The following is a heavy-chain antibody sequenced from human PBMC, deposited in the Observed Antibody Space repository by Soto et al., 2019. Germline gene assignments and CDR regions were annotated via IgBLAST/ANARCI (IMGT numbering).Heavy chain of an antibody. J-gene: IGHJ5*02. CDR3: AREVVETSSLWLDP. CDR2: MNTNTNTT. Sequence: ASVKVSCKASGSNFNNSYIHWVRLAPGQGLEWIGWMNTNTNTTDSAEVFEGRVSLTWDTSISTAYMQLNSLKIDDTAVYYCAREVVETSSLWLDPLGQGTLVTVSS. V-gene: IGHV1-8*02. D-gene: IGHD6-6*01. CDR1: GSNFNNSY.